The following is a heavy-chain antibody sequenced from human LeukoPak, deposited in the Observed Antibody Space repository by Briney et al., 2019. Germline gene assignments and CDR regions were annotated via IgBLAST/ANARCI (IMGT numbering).Heavy chain of an antibody. CDR3: ARDDRHIPTFSRGFDI. V-gene: IGHV3-48*01. CDR2: ISPSSSTI. Sequence: PGGSLRLSCAASGFTFSSYKMNWVRQAPGKGLEWVSYISPSSSTIYYADSVRGRFTISRDNAKNSLYLQMNSLRGEDTAVYYCARDDRHIPTFSRGFDIWGQGTMVTVSS. J-gene: IGHJ3*02. D-gene: IGHD3-16*01. CDR1: GFTFSSYK.